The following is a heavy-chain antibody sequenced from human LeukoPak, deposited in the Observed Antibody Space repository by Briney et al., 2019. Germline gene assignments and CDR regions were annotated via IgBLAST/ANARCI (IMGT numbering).Heavy chain of an antibody. V-gene: IGHV3-30*18. D-gene: IGHD2-15*01. Sequence: PGRSLRLSCAASGFIFSSYGMYWVRQAPGKGLEGVAVISYDGSNKFYGDSVKGRFTISRDNSKNTLYVQMNSLRAEDTAVYYCAKGDYVVVVAAATVDYWGQGTLVTVSS. CDR3: AKGDYVVVVAAATVDY. J-gene: IGHJ4*02. CDR2: ISYDGSNK. CDR1: GFIFSSYG.